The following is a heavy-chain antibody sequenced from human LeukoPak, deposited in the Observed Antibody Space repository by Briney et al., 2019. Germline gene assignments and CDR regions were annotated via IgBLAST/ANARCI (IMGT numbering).Heavy chain of an antibody. CDR2: ISWNSAII. CDR3: ARSVVTAIRDAFDI. Sequence: GGSLRLSCAASGFIFDDYAMHWVRQAPGKGLGWVSGISWNSAIIGYADSVKGRFTISRDNAKNSLYLQMNSLRAEDTALYYCARSVVTAIRDAFDIWGQGTMVTVSS. CDR1: GFIFDDYA. J-gene: IGHJ3*02. D-gene: IGHD2-21*02. V-gene: IGHV3-9*01.